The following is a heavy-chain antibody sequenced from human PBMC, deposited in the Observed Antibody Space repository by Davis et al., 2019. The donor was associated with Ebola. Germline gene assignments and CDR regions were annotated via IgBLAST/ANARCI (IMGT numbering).Heavy chain of an antibody. V-gene: IGHV1-69*13. CDR3: ARGKSGWHPGVDYFDY. CDR2: IIPIFGTA. J-gene: IGHJ4*02. D-gene: IGHD6-19*01. Sequence: AASAKVSCKASGGTFSSYAISWVRQAPGQGLEWMGGIIPIFGTANYAQKFQGRVTITADESTSTAYMELSSLRSEDTAVYYCARGKSGWHPGVDYFDYWGQGTLVTVSS. CDR1: GGTFSSYA.